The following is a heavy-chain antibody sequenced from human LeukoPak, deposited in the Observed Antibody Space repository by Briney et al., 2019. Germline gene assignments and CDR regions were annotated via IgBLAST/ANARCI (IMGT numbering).Heavy chain of an antibody. J-gene: IGHJ4*02. D-gene: IGHD2-15*01. V-gene: IGHV3-30*18. CDR2: ISYGGSNT. Sequence: TGGSLRLSCAASGFTFSSYGMHWVRQAPGMGLEWVAVISYGGSNTYYADSVKGRFTISRDNSKNTLYLQMNSLRAEDTAVYYCAKPLYGSGGSCFDYWGQGALVTVSS. CDR3: AKPLYGSGGSCFDY. CDR1: GFTFSSYG.